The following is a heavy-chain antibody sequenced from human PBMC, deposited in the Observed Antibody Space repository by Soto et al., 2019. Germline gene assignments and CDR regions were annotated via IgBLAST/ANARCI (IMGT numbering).Heavy chain of an antibody. CDR2: IESSGPT. J-gene: IGHJ4*02. CDR1: GDSISGFSDY. Sequence: SETLCVTCLVAGDSISGFSDYWAWIRQPPGKGLEWIASIESSGPTFYNPSLKGRVTISVDTSKNQFSLKLSSVTAADTAVYYCARRWGTTFDYWGQGTLVTVSS. CDR3: ARRWGTTFDY. V-gene: IGHV4-39*07. D-gene: IGHD3-16*01.